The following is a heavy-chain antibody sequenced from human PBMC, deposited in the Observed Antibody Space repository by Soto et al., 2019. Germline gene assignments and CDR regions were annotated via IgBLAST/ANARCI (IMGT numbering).Heavy chain of an antibody. CDR1: GFTFSSYS. D-gene: IGHD2-2*01. V-gene: IGHV3-21*01. CDR2: ISSSSSYI. J-gene: IGHJ4*02. Sequence: EVQLVESGGGLVKPGGSLRLSCAASGFTFSSYSMNWVRQAPGKGLEWVSSISSSSSYIYYADSVKGRFTISRDNAKNSLYLQMNNLRGEDTAVYYCATGIGVIPAAMAADYWGQGTLVTVSS. CDR3: ATGIGVIPAAMAADY.